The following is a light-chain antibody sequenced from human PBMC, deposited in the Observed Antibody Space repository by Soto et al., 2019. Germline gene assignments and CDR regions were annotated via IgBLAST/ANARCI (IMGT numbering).Light chain of an antibody. J-gene: IGLJ1*01. CDR2: AVS. CDR1: SSDVGRYNF. CDR3: SSYTTSSTRV. V-gene: IGLV2-14*01. Sequence: QSALTQPASVSGSPGQSITISCTGTSSDVGRYNFVSWYQQYPGKAPKLMIFAVSDRPSGVSNRFSGSKSGNTASLTISGLQAEDEADYYCSSYTTSSTRVFGTGTKLTVL.